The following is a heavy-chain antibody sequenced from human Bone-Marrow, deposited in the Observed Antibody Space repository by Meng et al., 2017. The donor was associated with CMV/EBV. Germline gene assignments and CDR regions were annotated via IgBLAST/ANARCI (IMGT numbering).Heavy chain of an antibody. V-gene: IGHV3-23*01. CDR3: ARHPRYGSGGLAVLHFDY. CDR1: GFTFSSYA. D-gene: IGHD3-10*01. J-gene: IGHJ4*02. CDR2: ISGSGGST. Sequence: GESLKISCAASGFTFSSYAMSWVRQAPGKGLEWVSAISGSGGSTYYADSVKGRFTISRDNAKNTLYLQMNSLRAEDTAVYYCARHPRYGSGGLAVLHFDYWGQGTLVTVSS.